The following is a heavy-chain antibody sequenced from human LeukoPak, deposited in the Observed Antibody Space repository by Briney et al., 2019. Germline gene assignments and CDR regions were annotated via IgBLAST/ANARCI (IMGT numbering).Heavy chain of an antibody. CDR2: IYYSGST. Sequence: SETLSLTCPVSGCSISSYYWSWIRQPPGKGLDGIGYIYYSGSTNYNPSLKSRVTISVDTSKNQFSLTLSSVTAADTAVHYCARVQKQYCSSTSCYAVYYYYYMDVWGKGTTVTISS. CDR1: GCSISSYY. CDR3: ARVQKQYCSSTSCYAVYYYYYMDV. V-gene: IGHV4-59*01. D-gene: IGHD2-2*01. J-gene: IGHJ6*03.